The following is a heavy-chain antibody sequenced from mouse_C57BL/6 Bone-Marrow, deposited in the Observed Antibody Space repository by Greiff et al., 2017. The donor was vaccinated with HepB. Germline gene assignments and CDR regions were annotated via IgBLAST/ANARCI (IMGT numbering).Heavy chain of an antibody. J-gene: IGHJ4*01. CDR3: ARPRLHAMDY. Sequence: EVKLMESGGGLVKPGGSLKLSCAASGFTFSDYGMHWVRQAPEKGLEWVAYISSGSSTIYYADTVKGRFTISSDNAKNTQFLQMTSLRSEDTAMYYCARPRLHAMDYWGQGTSVTVSS. CDR1: GFTFSDYG. CDR2: ISSGSSTI. V-gene: IGHV5-17*01. D-gene: IGHD2-2*01.